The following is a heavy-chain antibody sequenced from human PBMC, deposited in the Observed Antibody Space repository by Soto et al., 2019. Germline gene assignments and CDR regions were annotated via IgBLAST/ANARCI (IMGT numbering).Heavy chain of an antibody. CDR3: AIRPRALLTFDY. CDR1: GFIFSNYV. V-gene: IGHV3-23*04. D-gene: IGHD1-26*01. CDR2: ISDSGGTS. J-gene: IGHJ4*02. Sequence: EVQLVDSGGGLVQPGGSLRLSCAASGFIFSNYVMSWVRQAPGKGLELVSSISDSGGTSYYADSVKGRFTISRDNSKNTLYLQMNSLRAEDTAIYYCAIRPRALLTFDYWGQGTLVTVSS.